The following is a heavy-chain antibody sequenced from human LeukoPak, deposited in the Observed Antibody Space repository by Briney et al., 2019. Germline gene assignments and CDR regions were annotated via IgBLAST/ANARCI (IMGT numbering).Heavy chain of an antibody. V-gene: IGHV1-2*02. CDR1: GYIFTDYY. CDR2: INPNSGGT. Sequence: GASVKVSCKASGYIFTDYYMHWVRQAPGQGLEWMGWINPNSGGTNYAQKFQGRVTMTRDTSISTAYMELSRLRSDDTAVYYCARERDDSSGYYVDYWGQGTLVTVSS. CDR3: ARERDDSSGYYVDY. D-gene: IGHD3-22*01. J-gene: IGHJ4*02.